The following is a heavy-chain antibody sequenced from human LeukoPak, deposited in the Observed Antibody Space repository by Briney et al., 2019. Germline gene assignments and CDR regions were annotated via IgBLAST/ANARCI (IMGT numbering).Heavy chain of an antibody. D-gene: IGHD3-10*01. Sequence: ASVKVSCKASGYTFTSYAMHWVRQAPGQRLEWMGWINAGNGNTKYSQKFQGRVTITRDTSASTAYMELSSLRSEDTVVYYCARVARDMVRGVYDYWGQGTLVTVSS. V-gene: IGHV1-3*01. CDR3: ARVARDMVRGVYDY. CDR2: INAGNGNT. J-gene: IGHJ4*02. CDR1: GYTFTSYA.